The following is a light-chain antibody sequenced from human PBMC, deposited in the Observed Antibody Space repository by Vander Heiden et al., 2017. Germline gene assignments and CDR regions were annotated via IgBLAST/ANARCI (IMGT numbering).Light chain of an antibody. CDR1: PSIGTN. Sequence: DIVLTLSPDFPSVTPKEKVTITCRASPSIGTNLHWYQRKPDQSPKLLIKAASQSFTGVPSRFNGSGSGTDFTLTINSLEAEDSATYYCQQSSILPYTFGGGAKLEIK. CDR2: AAS. J-gene: IGKJ2*01. V-gene: IGKV6-21*01. CDR3: QQSSILPYT.